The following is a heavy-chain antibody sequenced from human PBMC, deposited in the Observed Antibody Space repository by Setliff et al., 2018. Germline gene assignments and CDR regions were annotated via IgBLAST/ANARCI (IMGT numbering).Heavy chain of an antibody. D-gene: IGHD6-13*01. CDR2: IYIGGSA. CDR1: GGSISSYY. Sequence: SETLSLTCTVSGGSISSYYWSWIRQPAGKGLEWIGHIYIGGSANYNPSLKSRVTMSIDTSKNQFSLKLSSVTAADTAVYYCARDPGIAAAGTLWFDPWGQGTLVTVSS. V-gene: IGHV4-4*07. CDR3: ARDPGIAAAGTLWFDP. J-gene: IGHJ5*02.